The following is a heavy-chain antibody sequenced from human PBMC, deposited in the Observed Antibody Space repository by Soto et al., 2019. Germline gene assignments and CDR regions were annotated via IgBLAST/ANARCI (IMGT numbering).Heavy chain of an antibody. CDR2: INAGNGNT. J-gene: IGHJ4*02. Sequence: GASVKVSCKASEYTFTNYALHWVRQAPGQRLEWMGWINAGNGNTKYSQKFQGWVTMTRDTSISTAYMELSRLRSDDTAVYYCARLGSEKEPVDYWGQGTLVTVSS. CDR3: ARLGSEKEPVDY. D-gene: IGHD3-10*01. V-gene: IGHV1-3*01. CDR1: EYTFTNYA.